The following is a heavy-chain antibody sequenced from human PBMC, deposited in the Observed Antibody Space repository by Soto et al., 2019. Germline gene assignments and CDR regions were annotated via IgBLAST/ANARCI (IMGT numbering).Heavy chain of an antibody. J-gene: IGHJ1*01. CDR2: INWNSGSI. V-gene: IGHV3-9*01. Sequence: EVQLVESGGGLVQPGRSLRLSCAASGFTFDDYAMHWVRQVPGKGLEWVSGINWNSGSIGYADSVKGRVAISRDNAKNYLHLQMNSLRAEDTAFYYCVKDESINWYSAHFRHWGQGTQVTVSS. D-gene: IGHD6-13*01. CDR1: GFTFDDYA. CDR3: VKDESINWYSAHFRH.